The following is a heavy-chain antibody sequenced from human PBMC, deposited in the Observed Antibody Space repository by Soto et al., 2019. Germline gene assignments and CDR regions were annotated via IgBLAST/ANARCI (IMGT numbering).Heavy chain of an antibody. CDR3: ARDPLYDYGDLSLVFDR. CDR1: GDSMRRGDYY. V-gene: IGHV4-30-4*01. Sequence: SETLSLTCTVSGDSMRRGDYYWSWIRQPPGKGLEWIGFIYHTGRTYYSPSLKGRVDISVDTSKNQFSLQLSSVTAADTAFYYCARDPLYDYGDLSLVFDRWGEGTM. J-gene: IGHJ3*02. CDR2: IYHTGRT. D-gene: IGHD4-17*01.